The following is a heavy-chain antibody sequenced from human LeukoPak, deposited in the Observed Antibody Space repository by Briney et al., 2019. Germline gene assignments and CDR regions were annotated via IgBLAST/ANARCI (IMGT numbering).Heavy chain of an antibody. CDR3: ARAGGTYYYGSGSYPVDY. Sequence: PSETLSLTCAVSGGSISSSNWWSWVHQPPGKGLEWIGEIYHSGSTNYNPSLKSRVTISVDTSKNQFSLKLSSVTAADTAVYYCARAGGTYYYGSGSYPVDYWGQGTLITVSS. J-gene: IGHJ4*02. CDR1: GGSISSSNW. D-gene: IGHD3-10*01. V-gene: IGHV4-4*02. CDR2: IYHSGST.